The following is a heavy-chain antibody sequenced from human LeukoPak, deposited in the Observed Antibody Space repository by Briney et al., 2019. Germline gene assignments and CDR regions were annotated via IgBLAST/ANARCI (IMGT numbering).Heavy chain of an antibody. CDR3: ARDHIAVAGPFDY. D-gene: IGHD6-19*01. Sequence: GGSLRLSCAASGFTFSSYSMNWVRQAPGKGLEWVSSISSSSSYIYYADSVKGRFTISRDNAENSLYLQMNSLRAEDTAVYYCARDHIAVAGPFDYWGQGTLVTVSS. CDR1: GFTFSSYS. J-gene: IGHJ4*02. CDR2: ISSSSSYI. V-gene: IGHV3-21*01.